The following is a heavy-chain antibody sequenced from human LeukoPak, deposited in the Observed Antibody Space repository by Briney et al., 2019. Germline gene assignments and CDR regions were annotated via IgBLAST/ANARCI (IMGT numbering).Heavy chain of an antibody. Sequence: SETLSLTCTVSGGSISSSRYYWGWIRQPPGKGLECIGSIYYSVSTYYNPSLKSRVTISVDTSKNQFSLKLSSVTAADTAVYYCARHWRAAAGKNWFDPWGQGTLVTVSS. CDR2: IYYSVST. V-gene: IGHV4-39*01. D-gene: IGHD6-13*01. CDR1: GGSISSSRYY. J-gene: IGHJ5*02. CDR3: ARHWRAAAGKNWFDP.